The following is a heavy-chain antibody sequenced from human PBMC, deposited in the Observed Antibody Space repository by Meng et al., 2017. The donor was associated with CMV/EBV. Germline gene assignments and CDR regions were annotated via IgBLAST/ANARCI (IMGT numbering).Heavy chain of an antibody. CDR3: ARHGDTAMVVGIDY. J-gene: IGHJ4*02. V-gene: IGHV4-4*07. CDR2: IYTSGST. Sequence: QAQRPGAGPGLVKPSETLSLTCPVSGGSISSYYWSWIRQPAGKGLEWIGRIYTSGSTNYNPSLKSRVTMSVDTSKNQFSLKLSSVTAADTAVYYCARHGDTAMVVGIDYWGQGTLVTVSS. D-gene: IGHD5-18*01. CDR1: GGSISSYY.